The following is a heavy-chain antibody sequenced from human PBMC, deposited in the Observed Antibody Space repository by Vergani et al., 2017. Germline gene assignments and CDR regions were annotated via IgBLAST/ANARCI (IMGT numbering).Heavy chain of an antibody. D-gene: IGHD1-14*01. CDR2: MYHSGTT. CDR3: ARHQIGRYTEY. CDR1: GGSINPSCSF. J-gene: IGHJ4*02. V-gene: IGHV4-39*01. Sequence: QLQLQESGPGLVKPSETLSLICTVSGGSINPSCSFWGWIRQSPGKGLEWIGSMYHSGTTYYNPSLKSRATLSVDTSKNQISLQVTSVTAADTAVYYCARHQIGRYTEYWGQGILVTVSS.